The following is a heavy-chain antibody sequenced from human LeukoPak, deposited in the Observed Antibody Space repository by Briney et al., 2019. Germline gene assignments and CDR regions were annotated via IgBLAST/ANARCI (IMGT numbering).Heavy chain of an antibody. CDR1: GFTFTNYG. J-gene: IGHJ4*02. CDR3: ARSRVGATGNFDY. D-gene: IGHD1-26*01. CDR2: ISYNGGHK. Sequence: GGSLRLSCAASGFTFTNYGMHWVRQAPGKGLEWVAVISYNGGHKYYADSVKGRFTISRDNSKNTLYLQMNSLRAEDTAVYYCARSRVGATGNFDYWGQGTLVTVSS. V-gene: IGHV3-30*03.